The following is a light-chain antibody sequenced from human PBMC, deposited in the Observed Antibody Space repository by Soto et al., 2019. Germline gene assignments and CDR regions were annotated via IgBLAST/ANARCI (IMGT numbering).Light chain of an antibody. V-gene: IGKV1-5*01. CDR1: QSISSW. CDR2: DAS. J-gene: IGKJ1*01. Sequence: DIQMTQSPSTLSASVGDRVTITCRARQSISSWLAWYQQKPGKAPKLLIYDASSLESGVLSSFSGSGSGTEFTLTISSLQPDDFATYCCQQYNSYWTFGQGTKVDIK. CDR3: QQYNSYWT.